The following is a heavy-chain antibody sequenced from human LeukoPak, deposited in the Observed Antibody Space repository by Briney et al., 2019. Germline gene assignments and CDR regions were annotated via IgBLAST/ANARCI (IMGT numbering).Heavy chain of an antibody. D-gene: IGHD6-13*01. CDR1: GFTFSRHW. Sequence: GVSLRLSCVASGFTFSRHWMSWVRQAPGKGLEWVATTYQYEGQEIYVDSVKGRFTISRDNAKNLLYLQMNSLRVEDTAVYYCARDDRENNGGYPAPDYWGQGTLVTVS. CDR3: ARDDRENNGGYPAPDY. CDR2: TYQYEGQE. V-gene: IGHV3-7*05. J-gene: IGHJ4*02.